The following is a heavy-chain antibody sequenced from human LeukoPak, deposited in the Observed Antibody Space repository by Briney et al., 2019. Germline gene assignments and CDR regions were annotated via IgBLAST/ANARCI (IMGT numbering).Heavy chain of an antibody. J-gene: IGHJ4*02. CDR1: GGSISSGDYY. Sequence: SETLSLTCTVSGGSISSGDYYWSWIRQPPGKGLEWIGYIHHSGNTYYNPSLKSRVNISLDTSKNQFSLKLSSGTAADTAVYYCARDVVRDYFDYWGQGTPVTVSS. CDR2: IHHSGNT. CDR3: ARDVVRDYFDY. V-gene: IGHV4-30-4*01. D-gene: IGHD2-21*01.